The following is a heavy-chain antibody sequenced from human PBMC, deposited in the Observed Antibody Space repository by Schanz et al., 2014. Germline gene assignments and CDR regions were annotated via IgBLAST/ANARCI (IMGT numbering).Heavy chain of an antibody. CDR2: TNGDGTNA. CDR1: GFTLSSYW. Sequence: EVKLVESGGGAVRPGGSLRLSCAASGFTLSSYWMHWVRQVPGTGLEWVSCTNGDGTNAKYADSVKGRFTISRDNAKKTLSLQMISLRAEDTAIYFCTRSYYDFSWGSYRFRAFDIWGQGTTVIVSS. V-gene: IGHV3-74*01. D-gene: IGHD3-16*02. CDR3: TRSYYDFSWGSYRFRAFDI. J-gene: IGHJ3*02.